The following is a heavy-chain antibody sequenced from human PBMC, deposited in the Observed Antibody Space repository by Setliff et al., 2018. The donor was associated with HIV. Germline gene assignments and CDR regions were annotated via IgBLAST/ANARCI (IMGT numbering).Heavy chain of an antibody. Sequence: PSETLSLTCTVSGGFIGTYYWSWIRQSPGKGLEWIGSVYYTGSTNYNPSLESRVTMSVDTSKNQFSLRLMSLTAADTAIYYCARGRVTLNGVAAGHHYMDVWGKGNTVT. CDR3: ARGRVTLNGVAAGHHYMDV. D-gene: IGHD3-3*01. V-gene: IGHV4-59*13. CDR1: GGFIGTYY. CDR2: VYYTGST. J-gene: IGHJ6*03.